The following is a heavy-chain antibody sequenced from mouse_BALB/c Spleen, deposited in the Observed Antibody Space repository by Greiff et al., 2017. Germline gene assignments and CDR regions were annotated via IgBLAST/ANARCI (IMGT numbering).Heavy chain of an antibody. J-gene: IGHJ3*01. CDR2: ISNLAYSI. CDR3: ARDFSPYYYGSSWFAY. CDR1: GFTFSDYG. Sequence: EVKVVESGGGLVQPGGSRKLSCAASGFTFSDYGMAWVRQAPGKGPEWVAFISNLAYSIYYADTVTGRFTISRENAKNTLYLEMSSLRSEDTAMYYCARDFSPYYYGSSWFAYWGQGTLVTVSA. D-gene: IGHD1-1*01. V-gene: IGHV5-15*02.